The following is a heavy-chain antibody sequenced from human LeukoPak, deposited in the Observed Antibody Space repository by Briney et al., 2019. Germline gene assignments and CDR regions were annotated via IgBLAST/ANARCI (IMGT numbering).Heavy chain of an antibody. CDR3: ARLKGYSSGWYPSYYFDY. CDR1: GGSISSYY. Sequence: SETLSLTCTVSGGSISSYYWSWVRQPPGKGLEWIGYIYYSGSTDYNPSLKSRVTISVDTSKNQFSLKLSSVTAADTAVYYCARLKGYSSGWYPSYYFDYWGQGTLVTVSS. V-gene: IGHV4-59*08. D-gene: IGHD6-19*01. CDR2: IYYSGST. J-gene: IGHJ4*02.